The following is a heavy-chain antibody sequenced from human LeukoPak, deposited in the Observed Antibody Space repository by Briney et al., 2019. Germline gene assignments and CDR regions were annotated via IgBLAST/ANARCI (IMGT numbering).Heavy chain of an antibody. J-gene: IGHJ1*01. CDR1: GFTFSTYA. D-gene: IGHD3-10*01. CDR3: ARSHTYYYGSGSYEDFQH. Sequence: GGSLRLSCAASGFTFSTYAMSWVRQAPGKGLEWVSGIIGSGGSTYYADSVKGRFTISRDNSKNTLYLQMNNLRAEDTAVYYCARSHTYYYGSGSYEDFQHWGQGTLVTVSS. CDR2: IIGSGGST. V-gene: IGHV3-23*01.